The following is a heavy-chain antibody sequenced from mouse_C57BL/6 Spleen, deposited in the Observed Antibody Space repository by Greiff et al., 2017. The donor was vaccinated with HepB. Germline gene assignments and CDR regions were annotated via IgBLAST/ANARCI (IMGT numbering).Heavy chain of an antibody. V-gene: IGHV1-42*01. CDR3: GRNWDEYFDV. J-gene: IGHJ1*03. Sequence: VQLQQSGPELVKPGASVKISCKASGYSFTGYYMNWVKQSPEKSLEWIGEINPSTGGTIYNQKFKAKTTLTVDKSSSTAYMQLKSLTSEDSAVYYCGRNWDEYFDVWGTGTTVTVSS. CDR2: INPSTGGT. D-gene: IGHD4-1*01. CDR1: GYSFTGYY.